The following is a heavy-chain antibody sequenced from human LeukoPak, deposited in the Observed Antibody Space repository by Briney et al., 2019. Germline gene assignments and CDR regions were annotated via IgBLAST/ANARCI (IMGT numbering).Heavy chain of an antibody. CDR2: ISGSGGSA. V-gene: IGHV3-23*01. J-gene: IGHJ4*02. Sequence: GGSLRLSCTASGFTFTNYVVTWVRQAPGKGLDWVSGISGSGGSAYYTDSVRGRFTISRDNSKNTLYLQMDSLRAEDTAMYFCAKGDGATHDTSAWVDYFDHWGQGTLVTVSS. D-gene: IGHD3-22*01. CDR1: GFTFTNYV. CDR3: AKGDGATHDTSAWVDYFDH.